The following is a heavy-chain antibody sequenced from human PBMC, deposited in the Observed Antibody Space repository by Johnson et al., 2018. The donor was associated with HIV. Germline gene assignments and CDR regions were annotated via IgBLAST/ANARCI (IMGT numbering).Heavy chain of an antibody. CDR2: INWNGGST. Sequence: VQLVESGGGLVQPGGSLRLSCAASGFTFDDYGMSWVRQAPGKGLEWVSGINWNGGSTGYADSVKGRFTISRDNSKNTLYLQMNSLRAEDTAVYYCAKDRGIGAHDGVDNWGQGTMVTVSA. CDR3: AKDRGIGAHDGVDN. V-gene: IGHV3-20*04. D-gene: IGHD6-6*01. CDR1: GFTFDDYG. J-gene: IGHJ3*02.